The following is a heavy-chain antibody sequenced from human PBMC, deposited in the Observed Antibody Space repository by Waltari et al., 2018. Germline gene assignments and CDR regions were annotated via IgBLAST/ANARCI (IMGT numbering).Heavy chain of an antibody. D-gene: IGHD2-2*01. CDR1: GFTFSSYR. Sequence: EVQLVESGGGLVKPGGSLRLSCAASGFTFSSYRMNWVRQAPGKGLEWVSSISSSSSYIYYADSVKGRFTISRDNAKNSLYLQMNSLRAEDTAVYYCARYCSSTSCHLFDYWGQGTLVTVSS. J-gene: IGHJ4*02. CDR3: ARYCSSTSCHLFDY. CDR2: ISSSSSYI. V-gene: IGHV3-21*01.